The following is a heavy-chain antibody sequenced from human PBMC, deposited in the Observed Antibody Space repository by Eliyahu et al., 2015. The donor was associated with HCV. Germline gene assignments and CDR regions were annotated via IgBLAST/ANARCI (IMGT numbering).Heavy chain of an antibody. J-gene: IGHJ4*02. CDR2: INPSGGST. CDR3: ARDPHGDQLDY. Sequence: QVQLVQSGAEVKKPGASVXVSCKASGYTFTSYYMHWVRQAPGQGLEWMGIINPSGGSTSYAQKFQGRVTMTRDTSTSTVYMELSSLRSEDTAVYYCARDPHGDQLDYWGQGTLVTVSS. V-gene: IGHV1-46*01. CDR1: GYTFTSYY. D-gene: IGHD4-17*01.